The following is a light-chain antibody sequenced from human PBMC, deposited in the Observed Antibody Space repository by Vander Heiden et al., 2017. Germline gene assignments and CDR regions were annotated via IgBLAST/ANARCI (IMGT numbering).Light chain of an antibody. Sequence: QSVLTQPPSVSASPGQKVTISCSGSSSNIGNNYVSWYQQFQGTTPKLPIYDNNKRPSGIPDRFSGSKSGTSATLGITGLQTGDEADYYCSTWDTSLSSVVFGGGTKVTVL. CDR3: STWDTSLSSVV. V-gene: IGLV1-51*01. CDR2: DNN. J-gene: IGLJ3*02. CDR1: SSNIGNNY.